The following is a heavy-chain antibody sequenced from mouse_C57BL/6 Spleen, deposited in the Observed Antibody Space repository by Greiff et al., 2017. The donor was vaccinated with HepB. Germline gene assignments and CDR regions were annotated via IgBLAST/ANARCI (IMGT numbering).Heavy chain of an antibody. CDR3: TRGDGGAY. J-gene: IGHJ3*01. Sequence: QVHVKQSGAELVRPGASVTLSCKASGYTFTDYEMHWVKQTPVHGLEWIGAIDPETGGTAYNQKFKGKAILTADKSSSTAYMELRSLTSEDSAVYYCTRGDGGAYWGQGTLVTVSA. V-gene: IGHV1-15*01. CDR1: GYTFTDYE. D-gene: IGHD1-2*01. CDR2: IDPETGGT.